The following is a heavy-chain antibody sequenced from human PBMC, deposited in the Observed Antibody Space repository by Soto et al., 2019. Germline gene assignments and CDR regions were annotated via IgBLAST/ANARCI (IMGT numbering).Heavy chain of an antibody. J-gene: IGHJ3*02. CDR1: GFSLSTSGVG. CDR2: IYWDDDK. V-gene: IGHV2-5*02. CDR3: AHRPTYCGGGSCYEGGAFDI. D-gene: IGHD2-15*01. Sequence: SGPTLVNPTQTLTLTCTFSGFSLSTSGVGVGWIRQPPGKALEWLALIYWDDDKRYSPSLKSRLTITKDTSKNQVVLTMTNMDPVDTATYHCAHRPTYCGGGSCYEGGAFDIWGQGTMVTVS.